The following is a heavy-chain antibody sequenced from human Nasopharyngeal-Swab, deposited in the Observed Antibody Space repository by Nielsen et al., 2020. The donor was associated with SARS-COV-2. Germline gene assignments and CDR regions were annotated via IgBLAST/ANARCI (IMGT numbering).Heavy chain of an antibody. V-gene: IGHV3-30*18. CDR2: ISYGGSNK. Sequence: GGSLRLSCAASGFTFSSYGMHWVRQAPGKGLEWVAVISYGGSNKYYADSVKGRFTISRDNSKNTLYLQMNSLRAEDTAVYYCAKDMGIADDSFDYWGQGTLVTVS. D-gene: IGHD6-13*01. CDR1: GFTFSSYG. J-gene: IGHJ4*02. CDR3: AKDMGIADDSFDY.